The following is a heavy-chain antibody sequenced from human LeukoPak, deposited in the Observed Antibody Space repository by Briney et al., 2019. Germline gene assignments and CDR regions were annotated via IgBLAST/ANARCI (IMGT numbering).Heavy chain of an antibody. CDR1: GGSINNNF. J-gene: IGHJ5*02. CDR2: IYSSGSA. CDR3: AKRAITTAGNLWFDP. V-gene: IGHV4-59*08. Sequence: PSETLSLTCTVSGGSINNNFWGCIRQPPGKGLEYIAYIYSSGSANYNPSLESRVTISIDTSKNQFSLKLSSVTAADTAVYYCAKRAITTAGNLWFDPWGQGTLVTVSS. D-gene: IGHD6-13*01.